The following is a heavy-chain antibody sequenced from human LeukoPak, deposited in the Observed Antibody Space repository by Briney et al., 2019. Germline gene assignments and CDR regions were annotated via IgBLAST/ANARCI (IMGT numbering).Heavy chain of an antibody. V-gene: IGHV4-61*08. CDR1: GGSISSGGYS. D-gene: IGHD6-19*01. CDR2: IYYSGST. J-gene: IGHJ4*02. CDR3: ARTSSGWNGY. Sequence: SETLSLTCAVSGGSISSGGYSWSWIRQPPGKGLEWIGYIYYSGSTNYNPSLKSRVTISVDTSKNQFSLKLSSVTAADTAVYYCARTSSGWNGYWGQGTLVTVSS.